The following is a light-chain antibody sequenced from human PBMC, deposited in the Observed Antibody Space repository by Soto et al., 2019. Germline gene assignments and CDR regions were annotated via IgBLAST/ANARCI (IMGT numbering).Light chain of an antibody. CDR2: GAS. CDR3: QQYDNWPPPL. J-gene: IGKJ4*01. Sequence: EIVLTQSPGTLSLSPGERATLSCRASQSISSGGLAWYQQKPGQAPRLLIYGASSRATGIPDRFSGRGSGTDFTLTINTLEPEDFAVYFCQQYDNWPPPLLGGGTKVDIK. V-gene: IGKV3-20*01. CDR1: QSISSGG.